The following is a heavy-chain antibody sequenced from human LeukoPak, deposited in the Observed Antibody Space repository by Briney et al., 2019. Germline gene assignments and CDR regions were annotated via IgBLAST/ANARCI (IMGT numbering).Heavy chain of an antibody. J-gene: IGHJ4*02. D-gene: IGHD3-22*01. V-gene: IGHV3-53*01. CDR1: GLTVSSDY. Sequence: GGSLRLSCATSGLTVSSDYMSWVRQAPGKGLEWVSLIYSGGNTHYADSVKGRFTISRDNSKNTLYPQMNSLRAEDTAVYYCARGAIDGWGQGTLVTVSS. CDR2: IYSGGNT. CDR3: ARGAIDG.